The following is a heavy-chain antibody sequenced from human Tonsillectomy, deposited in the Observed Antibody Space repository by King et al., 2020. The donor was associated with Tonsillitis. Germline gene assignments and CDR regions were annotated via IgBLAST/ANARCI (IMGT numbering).Heavy chain of an antibody. J-gene: IGHJ6*02. D-gene: IGHD2-2*01. CDR2: INHSGST. CDR3: ARGGIVVVSAAMRRYYYYGMDV. V-gene: IGHV4-34*01. CDR1: GGSFSGYY. Sequence: HVQLQQWGAGLLKPSETLSLTCAVYGGSFSGYYWSWIRQPPGKGLEWIGEINHSGSTNYNPSLKSRVTISVDTSKNQFSLKLSSVTAADTAVYYCARGGIVVVSAAMRRYYYYGMDVWGQGTTVTVSS.